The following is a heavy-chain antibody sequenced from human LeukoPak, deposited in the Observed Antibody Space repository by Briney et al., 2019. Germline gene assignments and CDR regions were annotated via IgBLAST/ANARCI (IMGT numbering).Heavy chain of an antibody. Sequence: SETLSLTCTVSGGSVSSGAYYWSWIRQLPGKGLEWIGYIYYSGSTYYNPSLKSQVTISVDTSKNQFSLILSSVTAADTAVYYCASRPYGSGSFWFDPWGQGTLVTVSS. D-gene: IGHD3-10*01. CDR3: ASRPYGSGSFWFDP. CDR1: GGSVSSGAYY. J-gene: IGHJ5*02. V-gene: IGHV4-31*01. CDR2: IYYSGST.